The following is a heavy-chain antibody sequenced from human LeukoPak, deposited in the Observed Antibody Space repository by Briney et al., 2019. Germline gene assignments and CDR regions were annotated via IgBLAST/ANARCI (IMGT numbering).Heavy chain of an antibody. V-gene: IGHV3-33*06. CDR2: IWFDGSDR. CDR3: AKVITFRWFDP. J-gene: IGHJ5*02. Sequence: GRSLRLSCAASGFTFSSYGMHWVRQAPGKGLEWVAVIWFDGSDRYYADSVKGRFTITRDNSKNTLYLQMNSLRAEDTAVYYCAKVITFRWFDPWGQGTLVTVSS. CDR1: GFTFSSYG. D-gene: IGHD3-16*01.